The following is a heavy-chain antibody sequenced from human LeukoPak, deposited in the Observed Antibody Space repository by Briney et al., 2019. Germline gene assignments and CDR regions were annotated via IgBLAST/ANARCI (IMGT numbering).Heavy chain of an antibody. CDR3: ARVGYSYDSSGYYGFDY. J-gene: IGHJ4*02. CDR1: GYTFTSYY. V-gene: IGHV1-46*01. D-gene: IGHD3-22*01. Sequence: ASVKVSCKASGYTFTSYYMHWVRQAPGQGLEWMGIINPSGGSTSYAQKFQGRVTMTRDTSTSTVYMELSSLRSEDTAVYYCARVGYSYDSSGYYGFDYWGQGTLVTVSS. CDR2: INPSGGST.